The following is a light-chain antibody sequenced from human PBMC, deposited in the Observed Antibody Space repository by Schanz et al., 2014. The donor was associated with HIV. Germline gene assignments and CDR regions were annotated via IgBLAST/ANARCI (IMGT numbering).Light chain of an antibody. CDR1: SSDVGGYNY. V-gene: IGLV2-8*01. CDR3: SSYAGSNNFV. CDR2: DVS. J-gene: IGLJ2*01. Sequence: QSALTQPPSASGSPGQSVTISCTGTSSDVGGYNYVSWYQQHPGKAPKLMIYDVSNRPSGVSNRFSGSKSGNTASLTISGLQSEDEADYYCSSYAGSNNFVFGGGTKLTVL.